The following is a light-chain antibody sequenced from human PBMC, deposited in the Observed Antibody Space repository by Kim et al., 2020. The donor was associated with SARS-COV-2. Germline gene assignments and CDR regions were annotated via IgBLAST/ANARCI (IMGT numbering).Light chain of an antibody. J-gene: IGLJ2*01. CDR1: SSDVGGYNY. CDR2: EVN. Sequence: GQSVTISCTGISSDVGGYNYVSWYQQHPGKAPKLMIYEVNKRPSGVPDRFSGSKSANTASLTVSGLQAEDEADYYCSSYAGSNNLLFGGGTQLTVL. V-gene: IGLV2-8*01. CDR3: SSYAGSNNLL.